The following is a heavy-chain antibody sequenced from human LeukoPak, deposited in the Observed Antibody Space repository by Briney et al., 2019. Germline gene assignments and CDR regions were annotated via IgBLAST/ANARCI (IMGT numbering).Heavy chain of an antibody. CDR3: AKDDSYGPRDFDC. V-gene: IGHV3-30*02. D-gene: IGHD5-18*01. Sequence: GGSLRLSCAASGFTFSNYGMHWVRQAPGKGLDWVAFIHYDGSNKYYADSVKGRFTISRDNFKNTLYLQMNSLRAEDTAVYYCAKDDSYGPRDFDCWGQGTLVTVSS. J-gene: IGHJ4*02. CDR1: GFTFSNYG. CDR2: IHYDGSNK.